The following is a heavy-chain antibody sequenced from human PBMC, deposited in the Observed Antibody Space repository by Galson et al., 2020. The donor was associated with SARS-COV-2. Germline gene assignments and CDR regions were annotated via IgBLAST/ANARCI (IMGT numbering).Heavy chain of an antibody. D-gene: IGHD2-2*01. CDR2: IIPILGIA. CDR3: ARGYCSSTSCRGVGWFDP. J-gene: IGHJ5*02. Sequence: SVKVSCKASGGTFSSYAISWVRQAPGQGLEWMGGIIPILGIANYAQKFQGRVTITADKSTSTAYMELSSLRSEDTAVYYCARGYCSSTSCRGVGWFDPWGQGTLVTVSS. V-gene: IGHV1-69*10. CDR1: GGTFSSYA.